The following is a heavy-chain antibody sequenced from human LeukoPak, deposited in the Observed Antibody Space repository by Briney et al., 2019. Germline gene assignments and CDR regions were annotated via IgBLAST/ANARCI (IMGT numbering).Heavy chain of an antibody. D-gene: IGHD1-26*01. Sequence: SETLSLTCTVSGGSLSSYYWSWIRQPPGKGLEWIGYIYYSGSTNYNPSLKSRVTISVDTSKNQFSLKLSSVTAADTAVYYCARKRLDSGSYYPFDYWGQGTLVTVSS. CDR2: IYYSGST. CDR3: ARKRLDSGSYYPFDY. CDR1: GGSLSSYY. V-gene: IGHV4-59*01. J-gene: IGHJ4*02.